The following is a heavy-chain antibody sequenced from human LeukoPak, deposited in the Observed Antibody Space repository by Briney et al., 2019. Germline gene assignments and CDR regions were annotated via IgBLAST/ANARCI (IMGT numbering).Heavy chain of an antibody. J-gene: IGHJ4*02. CDR2: ISSSSNNI. CDR1: GFTFSSYS. V-gene: IGHV3-21*01. CDR3: ARGGNAYDY. D-gene: IGHD4-23*01. Sequence: GGSLRLSCAASGFTFSSYSMNWVRQAPGKGLEWVSSISSSSNNIYYADSVKGRFTISRDNAKNSLYLQMNSLRGEDTAVYYCARGGNAYDYWGQGTLVTVSS.